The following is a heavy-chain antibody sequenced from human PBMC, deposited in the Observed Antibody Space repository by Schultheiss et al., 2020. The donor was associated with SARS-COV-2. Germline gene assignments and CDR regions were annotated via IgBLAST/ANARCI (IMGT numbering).Heavy chain of an antibody. J-gene: IGHJ4*02. Sequence: SETLSLTCTVSGGFISRSSYYWSWIRQPPGKGLEWIGEINHSGSTNYNPSLKSRVTISVDTSKNQFSLKLSSVTAADTAVYYCARDFAGAAMADYWGQGTLVTV. CDR1: GGFISRSSYY. CDR2: INHSGST. CDR3: ARDFAGAAMADY. D-gene: IGHD5-18*01. V-gene: IGHV4-39*07.